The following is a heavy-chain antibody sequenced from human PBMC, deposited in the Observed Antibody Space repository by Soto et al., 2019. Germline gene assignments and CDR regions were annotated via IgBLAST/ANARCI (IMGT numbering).Heavy chain of an antibody. CDR2: ISAYNGNT. CDR3: ARDFLTGYSSSWYAY. J-gene: IGHJ4*02. V-gene: IGHV1-18*01. D-gene: IGHD6-13*01. CDR1: GYTITRYG. Sequence: GASVKVSCKASGYTITRYGISWERQAPGQGLEWMGWISAYNGNTNYAQKLQGRVTMTTDTSTSTAYMELRSLRSDDTAVYYCARDFLTGYSSSWYAYWGQGTLVTVSS.